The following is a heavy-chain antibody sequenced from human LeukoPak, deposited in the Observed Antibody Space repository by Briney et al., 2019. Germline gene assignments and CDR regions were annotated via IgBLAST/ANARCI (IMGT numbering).Heavy chain of an antibody. J-gene: IGHJ3*02. CDR1: GGTFSSYA. Sequence: SVKVSCKASGGTFSSYAISWVRQAPGQGLEWMGRIIPILGIANYAQKFQGRVTITADKSTSTAYMELSSLRSEDTAVYCCARPGVGGTTAFDIWGQGTMVTVSS. CDR2: IIPILGIA. D-gene: IGHD1-26*01. V-gene: IGHV1-69*04. CDR3: ARPGVGGTTAFDI.